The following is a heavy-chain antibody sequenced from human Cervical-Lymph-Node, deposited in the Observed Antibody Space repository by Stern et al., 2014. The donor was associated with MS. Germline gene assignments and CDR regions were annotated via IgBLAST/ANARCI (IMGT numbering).Heavy chain of an antibody. D-gene: IGHD3-22*01. CDR1: GGTFSSYA. CDR3: ARRDYYDSSGYYGDAFDI. Sequence: QVQLVESGAEVKKPGSSVKVSCKASGGTFSSYAITWVRQAPGRGLEWMGENIPMVATTKYSQKFQGRVTIIADGSTTTAYMELSSLRSEDTAVYYCARRDYYDSSGYYGDAFDIWGQGTMVTVSS. V-gene: IGHV1-69*01. CDR2: NIPMVATT. J-gene: IGHJ3*02.